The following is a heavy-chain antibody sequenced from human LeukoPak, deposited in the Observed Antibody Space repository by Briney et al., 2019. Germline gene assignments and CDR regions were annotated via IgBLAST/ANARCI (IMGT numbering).Heavy chain of an antibody. Sequence: SETLSLTCTVSGGSISSSSYYWGWIRQPPGKGLEWIGSNSGSTYYNPSLKSRITISVAASKNQFSLKLSSVTAADTAVYYCARGFPPRYSSGWYVSPPREDYWGQGTLVTVS. D-gene: IGHD6-19*01. CDR2: NSGST. CDR3: ARGFPPRYSSGWYVSPPREDY. V-gene: IGHV4-39*01. J-gene: IGHJ4*02. CDR1: GGSISSSSYY.